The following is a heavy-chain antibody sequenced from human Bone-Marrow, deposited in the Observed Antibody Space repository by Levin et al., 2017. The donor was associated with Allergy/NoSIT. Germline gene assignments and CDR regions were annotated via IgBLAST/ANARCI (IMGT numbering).Heavy chain of an antibody. J-gene: IGHJ3*02. Sequence: ASVKVSCKASGGTFSSYAISWVRQAPGQGLEWMGGIIPIFGTANYAQKFQGRVTITADESTSTAYMELSSLRSEDTAVYYCARGGDEGVVVPAAADAFDIWGQGTMVTVSS. D-gene: IGHD2-2*01. CDR3: ARGGDEGVVVPAAADAFDI. CDR2: IIPIFGTA. CDR1: GGTFSSYA. V-gene: IGHV1-69*13.